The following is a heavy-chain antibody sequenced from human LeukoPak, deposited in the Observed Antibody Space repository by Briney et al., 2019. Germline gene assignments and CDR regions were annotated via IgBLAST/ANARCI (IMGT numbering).Heavy chain of an antibody. CDR2: IYTSGST. Sequence: SETLSLTCTVSGGSISSYYWSWIRQPAGKGLEWIGHIYTSGSTNYNPSLKSRVTMSVDTSKNQFSLKLSSVTAADTAVYYCALVHCSGGSCYFPWGQGTLVTVSS. CDR3: ALVHCSGGSCYFP. CDR1: GGSISSYY. V-gene: IGHV4-4*07. J-gene: IGHJ5*02. D-gene: IGHD2-15*01.